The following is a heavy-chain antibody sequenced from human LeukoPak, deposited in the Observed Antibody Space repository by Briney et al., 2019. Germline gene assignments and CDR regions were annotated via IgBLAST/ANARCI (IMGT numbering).Heavy chain of an antibody. CDR3: ARGRRYSSGWYNDH. D-gene: IGHD6-19*01. CDR1: GFTFSSYE. V-gene: IGHV3-48*03. CDR2: ISSSGSTI. J-gene: IGHJ4*02. Sequence: GGSLRLSCAASGFTFSSYEMNWVRQAPGKGLEWVSYISSSGSTIYYADSVKGRFTISRDNAKNSLYLQMNSLRAEDTAVYYCARGRRYSSGWYNDHWGQGTLVTVSS.